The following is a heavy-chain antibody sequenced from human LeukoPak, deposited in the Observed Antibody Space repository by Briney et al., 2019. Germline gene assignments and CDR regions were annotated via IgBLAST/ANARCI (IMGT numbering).Heavy chain of an antibody. CDR2: INWNSDNI. CDR3: AKGVLYYYDSSGFFDY. V-gene: IGHV3-9*01. J-gene: IGHJ4*02. CDR1: GFTFGNYA. D-gene: IGHD3-22*01. Sequence: PGRSLRLSCAASGFTFGNYAMHWVRQAPGKGLEWVSGINWNSDNIGYADSVKGRFTISRDNSKNTLYLQMNSLRAEDTAVYYGAKGVLYYYDSSGFFDYWGQGTLVTVSS.